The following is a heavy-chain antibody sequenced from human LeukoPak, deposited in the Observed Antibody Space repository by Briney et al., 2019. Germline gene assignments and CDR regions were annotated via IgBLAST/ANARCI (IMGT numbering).Heavy chain of an antibody. D-gene: IGHD2-15*01. CDR2: INLSSGGT. V-gene: IGHV1-2*02. CDR3: VTSTGYFNTWGAFDI. CDR1: GFTFTAFY. J-gene: IGHJ3*02. Sequence: GASVKVSCKASGFTFTAFYMHWVRQAPGQGLEWMAWINLSSGGTNYAQKFRGRVTMTRDSSISTAYMELTSLRSDDTAIYYSVTSTGYFNTWGAFDIWGQGTMVTVSS.